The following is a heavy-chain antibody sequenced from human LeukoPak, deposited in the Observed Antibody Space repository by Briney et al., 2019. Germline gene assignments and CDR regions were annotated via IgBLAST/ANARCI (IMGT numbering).Heavy chain of an antibody. CDR3: ARDEYTAMVEARFDY. Sequence: GGSLRLSCAASGFTFSSYSMNWVCHAPGEGLGRVSFISSSSSYIYYADSVKGRFTISRDNAKNSLYLQMNSLRAEDTAVYYCARDEYTAMVEARFDYWGQGTLVTVSS. CDR1: GFTFSSYS. D-gene: IGHD5-18*01. CDR2: ISSSSSYI. V-gene: IGHV3-21*01. J-gene: IGHJ4*02.